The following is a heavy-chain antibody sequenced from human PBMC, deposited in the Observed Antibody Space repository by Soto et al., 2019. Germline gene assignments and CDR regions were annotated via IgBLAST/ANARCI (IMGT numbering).Heavy chain of an antibody. Sequence: SETLSLTCAVSGGAINSYYWTWIQQPAGKGLEWIGRIYSSGSTKYNPSLQSRVTMSLDTSKNQFSLRLTSVTAADTAVYYCARGQRFSDWFDPWGQGTLVTVSS. CDR1: GGAINSYY. V-gene: IGHV4-4*07. CDR2: IYSSGST. D-gene: IGHD3-3*01. CDR3: ARGQRFSDWFDP. J-gene: IGHJ5*02.